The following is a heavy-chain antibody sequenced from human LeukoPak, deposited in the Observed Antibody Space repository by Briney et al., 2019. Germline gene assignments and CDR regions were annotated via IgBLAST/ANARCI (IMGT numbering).Heavy chain of an antibody. D-gene: IGHD3-10*01. CDR2: FYHSGTI. J-gene: IGHJ2*01. Sequence: SETLSLTCIVSGGSITSSNYFWGWIRQPPGKGLEWIGGFYHSGTIFYSPSLGSRVAISIDTSKNQFSLRLLSVTAADTAVYYCARQGVVPNKAGWYFDLWGRGTLVIVSS. V-gene: IGHV4-39*01. CDR3: ARQGVVPNKAGWYFDL. CDR1: GGSITSSNYF.